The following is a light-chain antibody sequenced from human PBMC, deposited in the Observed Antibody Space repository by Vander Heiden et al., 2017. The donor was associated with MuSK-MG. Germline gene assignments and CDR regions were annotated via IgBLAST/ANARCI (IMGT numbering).Light chain of an antibody. J-gene: IGKJ1*01. CDR2: KAS. Sequence: DIQMTQSPSTLSASVGDRVTITCRASQNITNWLAWYQQKPGKAPKLLIYKASTLESGVPSRFFGTGSGTEFTLTIRSLQPDDFATFYCQQYDPSSPWTFGQGTKVEVQ. CDR3: QQYDPSSPWT. CDR1: QNITNW. V-gene: IGKV1-5*03.